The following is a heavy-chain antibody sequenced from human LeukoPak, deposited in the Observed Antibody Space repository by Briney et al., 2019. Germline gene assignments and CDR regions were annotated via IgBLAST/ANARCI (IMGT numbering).Heavy chain of an antibody. J-gene: IGHJ4*02. CDR3: ARSSGWWSLDY. CDR1: GFTFSAAS. D-gene: IGHD6-19*01. Sequence: GGSLRLSCAASGFTFSAASLLWVRQAPGRGLEWVFAFDTGFGTYYPDSLKGRFTISRDNSKNTLFLQMNSLRAEDTAVYYCARSSGWWSLDYWGQGTLVTVSS. CDR2: FDTGFGT. V-gene: IGHV3-23*01.